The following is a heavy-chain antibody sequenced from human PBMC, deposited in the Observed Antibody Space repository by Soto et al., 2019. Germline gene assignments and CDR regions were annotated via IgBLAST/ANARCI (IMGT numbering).Heavy chain of an antibody. CDR3: ARHEDGYNSFASMDV. J-gene: IGHJ6*02. CDR1: GNSFNNW. D-gene: IGHD5-12*01. CDR2: IYPGDSDT. V-gene: IGHV5-51*01. Sequence: LGESLKISCKGLGNSFNNWIGWVRQMPGKGLEWVGIIYPGDSDTRYSPSFQGQVTISADKSISTAYLQWSSLKPSDSAMYYCARHEDGYNSFASMDVWGQGTTVTVSS.